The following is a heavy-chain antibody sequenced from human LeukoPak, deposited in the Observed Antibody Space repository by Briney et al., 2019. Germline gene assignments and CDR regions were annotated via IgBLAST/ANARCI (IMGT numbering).Heavy chain of an antibody. Sequence: GGSLRLSCAASGFTFSSYDMHWVRQATGKGLEWVSAIGTADDTYYPGSVKGRFTISRENAKNSLYLQMNSLRAGDTAVYYCARDQKVRGVNSADYYGMDVWGQGTTVTVSS. CDR2: IGTADDT. CDR3: ARDQKVRGVNSADYYGMDV. V-gene: IGHV3-13*01. CDR1: GFTFSSYD. D-gene: IGHD3-10*01. J-gene: IGHJ6*02.